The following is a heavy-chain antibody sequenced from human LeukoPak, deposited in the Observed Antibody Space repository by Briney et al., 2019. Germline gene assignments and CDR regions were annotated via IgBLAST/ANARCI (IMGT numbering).Heavy chain of an antibody. CDR3: ARDHYYDSSGYIPAGDVFDI. D-gene: IGHD3-22*01. CDR2: ISSSSSYI. Sequence: GGSLRLSCAASGFTFSSYAMSWVRQAPGKGLEWVSSISSSSSYIYYADSVKGRFTISRDNAKNSLNLQMNSLRAEDTAVYYCARDHYYDSSGYIPAGDVFDIWGQGTKVTVSS. V-gene: IGHV3-21*01. J-gene: IGHJ3*02. CDR1: GFTFSSYA.